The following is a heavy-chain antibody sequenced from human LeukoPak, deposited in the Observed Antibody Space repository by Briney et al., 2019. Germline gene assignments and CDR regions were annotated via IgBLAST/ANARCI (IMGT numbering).Heavy chain of an antibody. CDR2: ISAYNGNT. CDR1: GYTFTSYG. V-gene: IGHV1-18*01. CDR3: LAYGDYADPIYYFDY. D-gene: IGHD4-17*01. J-gene: IGHJ4*02. Sequence: REASVKVSCKASGYTFTSYGISRVRQAPGQGLEWMGWISAYNGNTNYAQKLQGRVTMTTDTSTSTAYMELRSLRSDDTAVYYCLAYGDYADPIYYFDYWGQGTLVTVSS.